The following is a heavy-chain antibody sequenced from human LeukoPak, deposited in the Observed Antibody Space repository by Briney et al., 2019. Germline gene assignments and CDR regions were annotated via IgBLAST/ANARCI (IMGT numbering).Heavy chain of an antibody. CDR3: AKAAHPYYSNYAGGFDY. CDR1: GFTFSSYS. CDR2: ISSSSSYI. Sequence: GGSLRLSCAASGFTFSSYSMNWVRQAPGKGLEWVSSISSSSSYIYYADSVKGRFTISRDNSKNTLYLQMNSLRAEDTAVYYCAKAAHPYYSNYAGGFDYWGQGTLVTVSS. J-gene: IGHJ4*02. V-gene: IGHV3-21*04. D-gene: IGHD4-11*01.